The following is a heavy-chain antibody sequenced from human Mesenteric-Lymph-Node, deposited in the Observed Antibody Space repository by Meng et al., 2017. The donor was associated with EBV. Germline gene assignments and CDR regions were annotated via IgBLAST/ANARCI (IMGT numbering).Heavy chain of an antibody. V-gene: IGHV1-18*01. CDR3: ARNVMTTVTSEGHFDY. J-gene: IGHJ4*02. Sequence: QVALVQYGAEVKKPGASVKVPCKDSGYTFTSYGISWVRQAPGQGLEWMGWISAYNGNTNYAQKLQGRVTMTTDTSTSTAYMELRSLRSDDTAVYYCARNVMTTVTSEGHFDYWGQGTLVTVSS. D-gene: IGHD4-17*01. CDR2: ISAYNGNT. CDR1: GYTFTSYG.